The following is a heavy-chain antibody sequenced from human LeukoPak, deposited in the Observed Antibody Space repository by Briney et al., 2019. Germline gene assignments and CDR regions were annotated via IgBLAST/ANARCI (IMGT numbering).Heavy chain of an antibody. CDR1: GYTFISYG. V-gene: IGHV1-18*01. Sequence: ASVKVSCKASGYTFISYGISWVRQAPGQGLEWTGWISAYNGNTNYAQKLQGRVTMTTDTSTRTAYMELSSLRSDDTAVYYCARDRPIWFGELLQFDPWGQGTLVTVSS. D-gene: IGHD3-10*01. CDR2: ISAYNGNT. J-gene: IGHJ5*02. CDR3: ARDRPIWFGELLQFDP.